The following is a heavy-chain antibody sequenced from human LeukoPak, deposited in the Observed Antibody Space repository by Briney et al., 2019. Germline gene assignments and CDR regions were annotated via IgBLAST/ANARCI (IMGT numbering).Heavy chain of an antibody. CDR3: AREDSGEPFDY. J-gene: IGHJ4*02. Sequence: PGGSLRLSCVASGFNFSNYWMSWVRQAPVEGLEWVANIKQDGSGKYYVDSVEGRFTISRDNAKNSLFLQMNSLRAEDTAVYYCAREDSGEPFDYWGQGTLVTVSS. CDR2: IKQDGSGK. V-gene: IGHV3-7*01. CDR1: GFNFSNYW. D-gene: IGHD4/OR15-4a*01.